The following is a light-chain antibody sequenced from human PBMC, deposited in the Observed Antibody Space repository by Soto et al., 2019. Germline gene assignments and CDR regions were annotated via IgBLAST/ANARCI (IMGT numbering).Light chain of an antibody. CDR3: LPPDASPLT. V-gene: IGKV1-17*01. CDR1: QDIRND. CDR2: GAS. J-gene: IGKJ1*01. Sequence: SLSLASLSAKKGDRVTIVCRASQDIRNDLRWYQQETGKAPKRLIYGASSLQSGVPSRFSGSGSGTEFTLTISSLEPEDFATNHCLPPDASPLTFR.